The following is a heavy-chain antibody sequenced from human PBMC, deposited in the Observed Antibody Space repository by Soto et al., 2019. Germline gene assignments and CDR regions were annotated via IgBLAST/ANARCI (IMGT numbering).Heavy chain of an antibody. D-gene: IGHD2-21*02. V-gene: IGHV3-30*18. CDR1: GFTFSSYG. CDR2: ISYDGSNK. CDR3: AKDKVSLVVTAPFDY. J-gene: IGHJ4*02. Sequence: QVQLVESGGGVVQPGRSLRLSCAASGFTFSSYGMHWVHQAPGKGLEWVAVISYDGSNKYYADSVKCRFTITRDNSKNTLYLRMNSLRAEDTAVYYCAKDKVSLVVTAPFDYRGQGTLVTVSS.